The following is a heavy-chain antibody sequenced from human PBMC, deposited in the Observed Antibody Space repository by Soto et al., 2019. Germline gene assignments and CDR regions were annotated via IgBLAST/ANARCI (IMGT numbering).Heavy chain of an antibody. J-gene: IGHJ3*02. CDR3: ERFFDGQRVFDI. D-gene: IGHD3-9*01. CDR2: IDYYGST. Sequence: SETLSLTCTVAGGSISCYYWSWIRQNPGKRLEWIGYIDYYGSTNYNPSLKSRVTISVDTSKKQFSLNLGSVTAADTAIYYCERFFDGQRVFDIGAKGKMVTVSS. V-gene: IGHV4-59*01. CDR1: GGSISCYY.